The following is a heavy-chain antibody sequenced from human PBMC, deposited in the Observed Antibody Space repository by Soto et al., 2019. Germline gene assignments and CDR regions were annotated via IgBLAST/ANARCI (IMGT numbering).Heavy chain of an antibody. D-gene: IGHD3-3*01. CDR2: INPNSGGT. CDR3: ARERRIITIFGVGSDAFDI. J-gene: IGHJ3*02. CDR1: GYTFTGYY. V-gene: IGHV1-2*04. Sequence: ASVKVSCKASGYTFTGYYMHWVRQAPGQGLEWMGWINPNSGGTNYAQKFQGWVTMTRDTSISTAYMELSRLRSDDTAVYYCARERRIITIFGVGSDAFDIWGQGTMVTV.